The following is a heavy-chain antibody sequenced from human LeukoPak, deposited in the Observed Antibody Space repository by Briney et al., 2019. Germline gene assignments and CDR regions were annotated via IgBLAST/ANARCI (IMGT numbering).Heavy chain of an antibody. Sequence: GGSLRLSCAASGFTFSSYAMSWVRQAPGKGLEWVSAISGSGGSTYYADSVKGRFTISRDNSKNTLYLQMNSLRAEDTAVYYCAKDRSYYDFWSGYDSGAFDIWGQGTMVTVSS. J-gene: IGHJ3*02. D-gene: IGHD3-3*01. CDR1: GFTFSSYA. V-gene: IGHV3-23*01. CDR3: AKDRSYYDFWSGYDSGAFDI. CDR2: ISGSGGST.